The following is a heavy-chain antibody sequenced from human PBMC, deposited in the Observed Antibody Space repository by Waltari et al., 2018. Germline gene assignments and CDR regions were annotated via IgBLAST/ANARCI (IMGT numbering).Heavy chain of an antibody. CDR3: ARSGSSWYNWFDP. CDR2: INPNSGGT. V-gene: IGHV1-2*06. D-gene: IGHD6-13*01. CDR1: CYTFTGYY. J-gene: IGHJ5*02. Sequence: QVQLVQSGAEVQKPGASVKVSCTASCYTFTGYYIHWVRQAPGQGLEWMGRINPNSGGTNYAQKFQGRVTMTRDTSISTAYMELSRLRSDDTAVYYCARSGSSWYNWFDPWGQGTLVTVSS.